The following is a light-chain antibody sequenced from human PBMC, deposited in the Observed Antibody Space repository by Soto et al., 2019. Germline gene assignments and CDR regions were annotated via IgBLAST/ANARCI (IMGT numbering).Light chain of an antibody. CDR2: TTS. Sequence: DIQMTQSPSFVSASVGDRVPVTCRASQDIRSWLTWYQQKTGKAPKILIYTTSTLGIGVPSRFXXXRXGXXXXXXXXGXXPEDFATDYWDQAYRCRFTLGQGTLL. CDR3: DQAYRCRFT. J-gene: IGKJ5*01. V-gene: IGKV1-12*01. CDR1: QDIRSW.